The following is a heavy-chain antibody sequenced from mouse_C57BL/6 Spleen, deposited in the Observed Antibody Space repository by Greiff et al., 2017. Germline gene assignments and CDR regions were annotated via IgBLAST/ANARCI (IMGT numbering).Heavy chain of an antibody. J-gene: IGHJ4*01. CDR2: IYPGDGDT. CDR3: ARDYDYYAMDY. D-gene: IGHD2-4*01. Sequence: QVQLQQSGPELVKPGASVKISCKASGYAFSSSWMNWVKQRPGKGLEWIGRIYPGDGDTNYNGKFKGKATLTADKSSSTAYMQLSSLTSEDSAVYFCARDYDYYAMDYWGQGTSVTVSS. CDR1: GYAFSSSW. V-gene: IGHV1-82*01.